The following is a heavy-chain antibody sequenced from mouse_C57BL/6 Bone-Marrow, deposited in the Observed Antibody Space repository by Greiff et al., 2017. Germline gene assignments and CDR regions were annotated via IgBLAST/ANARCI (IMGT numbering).Heavy chain of an antibody. J-gene: IGHJ3*01. V-gene: IGHV1-80*01. CDR2: IYPGDGDT. Sequence: QVQLQQSGAELVKPGASVKISCKASGYAFSSYWMNWVKQRTGKGLEWIGQIYPGDGDTKYNGKFKGKATLTADKSSSTAYLQLSSLTSEDSAVYFCARGYCRLRGFAYWGQGTLVTVSA. CDR3: ARGYCRLRGFAY. CDR1: GYAFSSYW. D-gene: IGHD2-4*01.